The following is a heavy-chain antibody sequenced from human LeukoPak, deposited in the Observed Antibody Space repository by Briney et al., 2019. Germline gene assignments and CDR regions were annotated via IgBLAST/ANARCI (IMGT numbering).Heavy chain of an antibody. V-gene: IGHV1-46*01. J-gene: IGHJ4*02. CDR3: ARDAYDYVWGSYRYSLDY. Sequence: GASVKVSFTASGYTFTSYYMHWVRQAPGQGLEWMGIINPSGGSTSYAQKFQGRVTMTRDTSTSTVYMELSSLRSEDTAVYYCARDAYDYVWGSYRYSLDYWGQGTLVTVSS. CDR1: GYTFTSYY. D-gene: IGHD3-16*02. CDR2: INPSGGST.